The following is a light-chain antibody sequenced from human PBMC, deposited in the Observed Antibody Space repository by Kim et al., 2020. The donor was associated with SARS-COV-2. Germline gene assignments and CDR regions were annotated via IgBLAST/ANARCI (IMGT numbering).Light chain of an antibody. Sequence: QSVLTQPPSASGTPGQRVTISCSGSSSNIGSNHVSWYQQLPGTAPKLLISRNNQRPSGVPDRFSGSKSGTSASLAISGLRSEDEADYYCAAWDDSLSGGVFGGGTKLTVL. V-gene: IGLV1-47*01. J-gene: IGLJ2*01. CDR2: RNN. CDR3: AAWDDSLSGGV. CDR1: SSNIGSNH.